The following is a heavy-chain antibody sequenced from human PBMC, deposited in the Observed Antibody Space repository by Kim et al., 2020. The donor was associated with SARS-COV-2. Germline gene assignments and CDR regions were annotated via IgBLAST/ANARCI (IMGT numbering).Heavy chain of an antibody. D-gene: IGHD3-10*01. CDR3: ARDKSGITDY. CDR2: ST. Sequence: STYYNPSLKSRVTISVDTSKNQFSLKLSSVTAADTAVYYCARDKSGITDYWGQGTLVTVSS. V-gene: IGHV4-31*02. J-gene: IGHJ4*02.